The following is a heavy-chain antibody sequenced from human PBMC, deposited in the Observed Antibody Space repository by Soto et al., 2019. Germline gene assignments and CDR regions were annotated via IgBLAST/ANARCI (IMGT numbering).Heavy chain of an antibody. CDR1: GFSLSKARMG. CDR2: IFWNDER. V-gene: IGHV2-26*01. D-gene: IGHD1-26*01. Sequence: QVTLKESGPVLVKPTETLTLTCTVSGFSLSKARMGVSWIRQPPGKALEWLAHIFWNDERSYNTSLKSRLTTSRDTSKSQVVLTMTNVDPVDTGTYFCARALREGLPIYYFASWGQGTLVTVSS. J-gene: IGHJ4*02. CDR3: ARALREGLPIYYFAS.